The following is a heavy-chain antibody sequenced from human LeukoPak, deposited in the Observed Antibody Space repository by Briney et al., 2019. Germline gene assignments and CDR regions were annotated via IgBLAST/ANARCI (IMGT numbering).Heavy chain of an antibody. D-gene: IGHD2-8*01. J-gene: IGHJ4*02. V-gene: IGHV3-33*06. CDR1: GFTFSRRG. CDR3: AKDWEGYTNDLDY. Sequence: GGSLRLSCAASGFTFSRRGMHWLRQAPGKGLEWVAVIWHDGSNQYYGDSVKGRFTIYRDNSKNTLYLQMNSLRVEDTAVYYCAKDWEGYTNDLDYWGQGTLVTVSS. CDR2: IWHDGSNQ.